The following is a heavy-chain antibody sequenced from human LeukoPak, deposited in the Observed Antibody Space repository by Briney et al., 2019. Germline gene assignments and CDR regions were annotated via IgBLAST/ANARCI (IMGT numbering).Heavy chain of an antibody. Sequence: GESLKISCKGSGYSFSSYWIGWVRQMPGKGLEWMGIIYPGDSDTRYSPSFQGQVTISADKSISTAYLQWSSLKASDTAMYYCARRGYCISSSCYVRGNWFDPWGQGTLVTVTS. V-gene: IGHV5-51*01. CDR2: IYPGDSDT. CDR1: GYSFSSYW. J-gene: IGHJ5*02. CDR3: ARRGYCISSSCYVRGNWFDP. D-gene: IGHD2-2*01.